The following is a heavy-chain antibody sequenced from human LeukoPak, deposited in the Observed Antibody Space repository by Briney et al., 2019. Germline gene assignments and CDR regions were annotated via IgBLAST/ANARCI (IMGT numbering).Heavy chain of an antibody. CDR3: AKVPQYSSSWLIDY. V-gene: IGHV3-21*01. CDR1: GFTFSSYS. Sequence: GGSLRLSCAASGFTFSSYSMNWVRQAPGKGLEWVSSISSSSSYIYYADSVKGRFTISRDNSKNTLYLQMNSLRAEDTAVYYCAKVPQYSSSWLIDYWGQGTLVTVSS. CDR2: ISSSSSYI. J-gene: IGHJ4*02. D-gene: IGHD6-13*01.